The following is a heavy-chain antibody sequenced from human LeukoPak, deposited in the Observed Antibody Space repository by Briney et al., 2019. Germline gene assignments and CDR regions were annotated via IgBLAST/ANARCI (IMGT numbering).Heavy chain of an antibody. D-gene: IGHD6-19*01. CDR1: GYTLTELS. CDR2: FDPEDGET. V-gene: IGHV1-24*01. Sequence: ASVKVSCKVSGYTLTELSMHWVRQAPGKGLEWMGGFDPEDGETIYAQKFQGRVTITRDTSASTAYMELSSLRSEDTAVYYCGGGQWLVPDYWGQGTLVTVSS. J-gene: IGHJ4*02. CDR3: GGGQWLVPDY.